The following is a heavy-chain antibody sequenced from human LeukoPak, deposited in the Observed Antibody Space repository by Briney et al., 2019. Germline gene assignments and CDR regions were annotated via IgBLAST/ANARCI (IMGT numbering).Heavy chain of an antibody. CDR2: IGRSSSTL. J-gene: IGHJ4*02. V-gene: IGHV3-48*01. D-gene: IGHD3-16*01. Sequence: PGRSLRLSCAASGFTFDDYAMHWVRQAPGKGLEWVSYIGRSSSTLYYADSVKGRFTISRDNAKNSLYLQMNRLRVEDTAVYYCASGPYNYGYGYWGQGTLVTVSS. CDR3: ASGPYNYGYGY. CDR1: GFTFDDYA.